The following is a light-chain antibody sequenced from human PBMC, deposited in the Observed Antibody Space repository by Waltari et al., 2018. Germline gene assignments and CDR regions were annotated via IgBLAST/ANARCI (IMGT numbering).Light chain of an antibody. V-gene: IGLV2-14*01. CDR1: SSDVGGYNY. J-gene: IGLJ1*01. CDR2: EVS. CDR3: SSYTSSSTL. Sequence: QSALTQPASVSGSPGQSITISCTGTSSDVGGYNYVSRYQQHPAKAPKLMIYEVSNRPAGVSTRFSGSKSGNTASLTISGLQAEDEADYYCSSYTSSSTLFGTGTKVTVL.